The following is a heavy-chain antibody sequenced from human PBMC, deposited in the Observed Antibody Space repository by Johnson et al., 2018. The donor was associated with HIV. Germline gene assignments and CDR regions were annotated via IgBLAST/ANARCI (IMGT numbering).Heavy chain of an antibody. V-gene: IGHV3-74*03. Sequence: VQLVESGGGVVQPGKSLTLSCVGSGLSFSNFGIHWVRQAPGKGLMCVSHINSDGSSTTYADSVKGRFTISRDNAKNTLYLQMNSLRAEDTAVYYCARGGGDYYREAFDIWGLGTMVTISS. CDR3: ARGGGDYYREAFDI. D-gene: IGHD2-21*01. J-gene: IGHJ3*02. CDR1: GLSFSNFG. CDR2: INSDGSST.